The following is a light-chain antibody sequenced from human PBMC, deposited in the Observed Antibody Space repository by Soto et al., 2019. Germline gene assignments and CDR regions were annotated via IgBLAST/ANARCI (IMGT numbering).Light chain of an antibody. CDR3: QQYASSPVYT. CDR1: QSVSSSY. V-gene: IGKV3-20*01. CDR2: GAS. J-gene: IGKJ2*01. Sequence: EIVLTQSPGTLSLSPGERATLSCRASQSVSSSYLAWYQQKPGQAPRLLIYGASSRATGIPDRFSGGGSGTYCTHTISRLEPEDFAVYDWQQYASSPVYTFGQGTKLEI.